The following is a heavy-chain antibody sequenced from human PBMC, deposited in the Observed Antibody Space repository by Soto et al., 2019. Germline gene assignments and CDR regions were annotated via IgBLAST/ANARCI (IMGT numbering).Heavy chain of an antibody. CDR1: GFTFSKSG. Sequence: PGGSLRLSCAASGFTFSKSGMSWVRQAPGKGLEWVAGIGGSGRNTYYADSVKGRFTISRDNSKNTLFLQMNSLRAEDTAIYYCAKDGLSDSPSAIDYWGQGTVVTV. J-gene: IGHJ4*02. D-gene: IGHD6-13*01. CDR3: AKDGLSDSPSAIDY. CDR2: IGGSGRNT. V-gene: IGHV3-23*01.